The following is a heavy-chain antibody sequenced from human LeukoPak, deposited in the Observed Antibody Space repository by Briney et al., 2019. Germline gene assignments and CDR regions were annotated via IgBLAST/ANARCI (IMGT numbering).Heavy chain of an antibody. J-gene: IGHJ4*02. V-gene: IGHV3-23*01. CDR1: GFTFSSYW. Sequence: GGSLRLSCAASGFTFSSYWMNWVRQAPGKGLEWVSAISGSGGSTYYADSVKGRLTISRDNSKNTLYLQMNSLRAEDTAVYYCAKLIGTRVAAFDYWGQGILVTVSS. D-gene: IGHD6-6*01. CDR3: AKLIGTRVAAFDY. CDR2: ISGSGGST.